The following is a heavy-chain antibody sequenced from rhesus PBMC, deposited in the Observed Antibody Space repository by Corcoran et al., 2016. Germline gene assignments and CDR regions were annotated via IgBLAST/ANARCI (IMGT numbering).Heavy chain of an antibody. Sequence: QVQLQESGPGLVKPSETLSLTCAVSGGSISSSNWWSWFRQSPGKGLEWLGYIYGGSGSTRYNPSLKSRVTISTDTSKNQFSRKLSSVTAADTAVYYCARQDWNYRFDYWGQGVLVTVSS. CDR3: ARQDWNYRFDY. J-gene: IGHJ4*01. D-gene: IGHD1-26*01. CDR1: GGSISSSNW. V-gene: IGHV4-65*01. CDR2: IYGGSGST.